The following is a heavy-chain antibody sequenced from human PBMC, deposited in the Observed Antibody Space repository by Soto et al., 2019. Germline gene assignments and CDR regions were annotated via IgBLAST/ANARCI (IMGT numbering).Heavy chain of an antibody. CDR1: GGSISSSSYY. D-gene: IGHD6-19*01. J-gene: IGHJ4*02. CDR3: AGLRRGSGWYQNFDY. CDR2: IYYSGST. V-gene: IGHV4-39*01. Sequence: QLQLQESGPGLVKPSETLSLTCTVSGGSISSSSYYWGWIRQPPGKGLEWIGSIYYSGSTYYNPSLKSRVTIPVDTSKNQFSLKLSSVTAADTAVYYCAGLRRGSGWYQNFDYWGQGTLVTVSS.